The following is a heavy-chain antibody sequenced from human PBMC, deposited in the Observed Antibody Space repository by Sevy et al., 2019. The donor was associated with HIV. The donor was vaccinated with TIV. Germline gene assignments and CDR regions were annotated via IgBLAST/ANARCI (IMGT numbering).Heavy chain of an antibody. V-gene: IGHV1-2*02. CDR3: VRGYFGSGSYRLLY. Sequence: ASVKVSCKASGYSFTGFYIHWMRQAPGQGLEWMGWINPNNGDAKYAQKSQGRVTMTRDTSATTTYMELTSLRSDDTAMYYCVRGYFGSGSYRLLYWGQGAPVTVSS. CDR2: INPNNGDA. J-gene: IGHJ4*02. CDR1: GYSFTGFY. D-gene: IGHD3-10*01.